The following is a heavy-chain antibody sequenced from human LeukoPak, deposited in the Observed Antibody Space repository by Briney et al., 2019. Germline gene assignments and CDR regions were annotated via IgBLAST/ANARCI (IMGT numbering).Heavy chain of an antibody. CDR3: ARDRSSGWYVYYYGMDV. CDR2: ISYDGSKK. V-gene: IGHV3-30-3*01. D-gene: IGHD6-19*01. J-gene: IGHJ6*02. CDR1: GFTFSSYA. Sequence: GGSLRLSCAASGFTFSSYAMHWVRQAPGKGLEWVAVISYDGSKKYYADSVKGRFTISRDNSKNTLYLQMNSLRAEDTAVYYCARDRSSGWYVYYYGMDVWGQGTTVTVSS.